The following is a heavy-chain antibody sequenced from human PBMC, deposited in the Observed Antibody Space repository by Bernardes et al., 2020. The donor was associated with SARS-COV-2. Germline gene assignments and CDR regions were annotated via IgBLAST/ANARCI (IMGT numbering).Heavy chain of an antibody. D-gene: IGHD6-19*01. Sequence: GGSLRLSCTASGFTFSSSAMHWVRQAPGKGPEWVAVISNDGSIKYYTDSVKGRFTISRDNSKNTLYLLMNSLRTDDTAVYYCVKADYKFFWPSSGWGGHFFDNWGQGSLLTVSS. J-gene: IGHJ4*02. CDR2: ISNDGSIK. CDR3: VKADYKFFWPSSGWGGHFFDN. CDR1: GFTFSSSA. V-gene: IGHV3-30-3*01.